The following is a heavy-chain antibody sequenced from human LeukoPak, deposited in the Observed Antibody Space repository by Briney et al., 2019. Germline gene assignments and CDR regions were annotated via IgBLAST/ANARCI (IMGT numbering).Heavy chain of an antibody. CDR3: ARLNYYDSHPRVDY. CDR1: GYTFTSYG. J-gene: IGHJ4*02. Sequence: ASVKVSCKASGYTFTSYGISWVRQAPGQGLEWMGWISAYNGNTNYAQKLQGRVTMTTDTSTSTAYMELSRLTSDDTAVYYCARLNYYDSHPRVDYWGQGTPVTVSA. D-gene: IGHD3-10*01. CDR2: ISAYNGNT. V-gene: IGHV1-18*01.